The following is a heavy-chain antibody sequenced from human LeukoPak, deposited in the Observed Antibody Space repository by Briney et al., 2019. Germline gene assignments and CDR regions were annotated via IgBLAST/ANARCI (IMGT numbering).Heavy chain of an antibody. Sequence: PGGSLRLSCAASGCTFSNYWMSWVRQAPGKGLEWVAIIRQDGSEKKYVDSVKGRFTISRDNAKNSLYLEMNSLRAEDTAVYYCTRFSRSSSSNYWGQGTLVTVSS. CDR3: TRFSRSSSSNY. D-gene: IGHD6-6*01. V-gene: IGHV3-7*01. CDR1: GCTFSNYW. CDR2: IRQDGSEK. J-gene: IGHJ4*02.